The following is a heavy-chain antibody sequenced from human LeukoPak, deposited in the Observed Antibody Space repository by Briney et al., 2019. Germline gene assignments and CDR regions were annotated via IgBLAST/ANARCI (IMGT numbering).Heavy chain of an antibody. CDR3: AGGTLPYCSGGSCYYSAIDY. D-gene: IGHD2-15*01. Sequence: PAETLSLTCTASGVSISSYYLSWIRQPAGKGLEWIWRIYTSGSTNYNPSLKSGGIMSVEAYKNKSSFKLSTMTAADNAVYYCAGGTLPYCSGGSCYYSAIDYWGQGTLVTVSS. CDR1: GVSISSYY. CDR2: IYTSGST. J-gene: IGHJ4*02. V-gene: IGHV4-4*07.